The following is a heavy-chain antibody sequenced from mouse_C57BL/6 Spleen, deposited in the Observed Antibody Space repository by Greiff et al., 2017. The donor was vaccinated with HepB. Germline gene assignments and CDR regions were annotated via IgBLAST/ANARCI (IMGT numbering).Heavy chain of an antibody. CDR2: IDPEDGET. D-gene: IGHD2-14*01. Sequence: EVQLQQSGAELVKPGASVKLSCTASGFNIKDYYMHWVKQRTEQGLEWIGRIDPEDGETKYAPKFPGKATITADTSSNTAYMQLSSLTSEDTAVYYCAPGGTTGGDAMDYWGQGTSGTVSS. V-gene: IGHV14-2*01. CDR3: APGGTTGGDAMDY. CDR1: GFNIKDYY. J-gene: IGHJ4*01.